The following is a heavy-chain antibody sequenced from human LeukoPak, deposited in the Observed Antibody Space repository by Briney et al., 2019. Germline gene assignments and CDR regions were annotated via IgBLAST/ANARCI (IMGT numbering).Heavy chain of an antibody. Sequence: SETLSLTCTVSGGSISSSSYYWGWIRQPPGKGLEWIGSIYYSGSTYYNPSLKSRVTISVDTSKNQFSLKLSSVTAADTAVYYCARHIVVVPAAIPGRLDPWGQGTLVTVSS. V-gene: IGHV4-39*01. CDR3: ARHIVVVPAAIPGRLDP. CDR2: IYYSGST. CDR1: GGSISSSSYY. J-gene: IGHJ5*02. D-gene: IGHD2-2*02.